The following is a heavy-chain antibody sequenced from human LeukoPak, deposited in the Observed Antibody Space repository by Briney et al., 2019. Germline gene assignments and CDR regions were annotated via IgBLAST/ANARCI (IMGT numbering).Heavy chain of an antibody. CDR1: GDSVSSNSAA. V-gene: IGHV6-1*01. CDR2: TYYRSKWYN. J-gene: IGHJ4*02. CDR3: ARARYDILTGYWHSNFDY. D-gene: IGHD3-9*01. Sequence: SQTLSLTCAISGDSVSSNSAAWNWIRQSPSRGLEWQGRTYYRSKWYNDYAVSVKSRITINPDTSKNQFSLQLNSVTPEDTAVYYCARARYDILTGYWHSNFDYWGQGTLVTVSS.